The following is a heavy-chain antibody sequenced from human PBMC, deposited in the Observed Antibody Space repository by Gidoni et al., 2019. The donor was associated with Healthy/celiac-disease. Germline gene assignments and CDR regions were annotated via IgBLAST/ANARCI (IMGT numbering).Heavy chain of an antibody. CDR2: IWYDGSNK. CDR1: GFTFSTYG. V-gene: IGHV3-33*01. CDR3: ARCFGSSGWLTFVENYYGMDV. D-gene: IGHD6-19*01. J-gene: IGHJ6*02. Sequence: QVQLVESGGGVVQPGRSLRLSCAASGFTFSTYGMHWGRRAPGKGREWVAVIWYDGSNKYYADSVKCRFTISRDNSKNTLYLQMNSLRAEDTAVYYCARCFGSSGWLTFVENYYGMDVWGQGTTVTVSS.